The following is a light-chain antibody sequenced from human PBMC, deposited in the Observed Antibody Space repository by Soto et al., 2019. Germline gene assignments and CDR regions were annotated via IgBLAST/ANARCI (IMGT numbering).Light chain of an antibody. Sequence: EIVLTQSPGTLSLSPGERATLSCRASQSVSSSYLTWYQQKPGQAPRLLIYGASSRATGIPDRFSGSGSGTDFTLSISRLEPEDFAVYYCQHYGNSPGTFGQETKLEIK. CDR2: GAS. J-gene: IGKJ2*01. CDR1: QSVSSSY. V-gene: IGKV3-20*01. CDR3: QHYGNSPGT.